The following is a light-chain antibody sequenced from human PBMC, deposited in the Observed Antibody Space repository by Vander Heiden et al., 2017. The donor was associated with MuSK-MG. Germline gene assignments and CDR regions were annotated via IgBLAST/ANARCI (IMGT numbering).Light chain of an antibody. J-gene: IGLJ2*01. CDR3: CSYAGSWV. V-gene: IGLV2-11*01. CDR1: SSDVGGDKY. CDR2: DGN. Sequence: HSALTQPRSVSGSPGQSVTISCAGTSSDVGGDKYDSWNQQHPGKAPKLMIYDGNKRPSGVPYRFSGSKSGNTASLTISGPQADDEADYYCCSYAGSWVFGGGTKLTVL.